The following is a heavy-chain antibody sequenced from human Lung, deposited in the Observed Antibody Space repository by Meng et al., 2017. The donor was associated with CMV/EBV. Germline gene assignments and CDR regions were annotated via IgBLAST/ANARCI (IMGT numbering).Heavy chain of an antibody. D-gene: IGHD3-3*01. CDR1: GFTFSSYE. J-gene: IGHJ4*02. CDR3: ARNRVTIFGVQDYYFDY. CDR2: ISSSGSTI. Sequence: SXKISXAASGFTFSSYEINWVRQAPGKGLEWVSYISSSGSTIYYADTVKGRFTISRDNAKNSLYLQMNSLRAEDTAVYYFARNRVTIFGVQDYYFDYWGRGXLVTVSS. V-gene: IGHV3-48*03.